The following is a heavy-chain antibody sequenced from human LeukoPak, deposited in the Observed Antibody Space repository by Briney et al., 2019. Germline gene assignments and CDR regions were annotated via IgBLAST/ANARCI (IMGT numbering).Heavy chain of an antibody. CDR2: ISPSGRST. Sequence: GGSLRLSCAASGCTFSSYAIIWVRQAPGKGLEWVSTISPSGRSTYYADSVKGRFTISRDNSKNTLYLQMITLRAGDTAVYYCSAQPEEVAGGMNSWGQGALVTVSS. D-gene: IGHD6-19*01. CDR3: SAQPEEVAGGMNS. V-gene: IGHV3-23*01. J-gene: IGHJ4*02. CDR1: GCTFSSYA.